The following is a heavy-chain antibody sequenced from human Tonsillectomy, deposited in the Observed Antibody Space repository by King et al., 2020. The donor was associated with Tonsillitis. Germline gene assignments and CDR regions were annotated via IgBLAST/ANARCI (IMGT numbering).Heavy chain of an antibody. CDR2: IYGGGTT. CDR3: ARVNYYDSSGYWSPYYFDY. V-gene: IGHV3-53*01. Sequence: VQLVESGGGLMQPGGSLRLSCAASGFSVSSHYMSWVRQAPGKGLEWVSVIYGGGTTFYADFLNGRFTISRDNSENTLYLQMNSLRAEDTAMYYCARVNYYDSSGYWSPYYFDYWGQGTLVTVSS. D-gene: IGHD3-22*01. J-gene: IGHJ4*02. CDR1: GFSVSSHY.